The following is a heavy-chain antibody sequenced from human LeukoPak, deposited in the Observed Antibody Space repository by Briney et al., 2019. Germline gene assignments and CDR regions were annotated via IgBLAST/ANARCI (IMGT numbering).Heavy chain of an antibody. V-gene: IGHV1-2*02. CDR2: INPNSGGT. CDR3: AREFRFGESSDAFDI. D-gene: IGHD3-10*01. Sequence: ASVKVSCKASGYTFTGYYMHWVRQAPGQGLEWMGWINPNSGGTNYAQKFQGRVTMTRDTSISTAYMELSRLRSDDTAVYYCAREFRFGESSDAFDIWGQGTMVTVSS. CDR1: GYTFTGYY. J-gene: IGHJ3*02.